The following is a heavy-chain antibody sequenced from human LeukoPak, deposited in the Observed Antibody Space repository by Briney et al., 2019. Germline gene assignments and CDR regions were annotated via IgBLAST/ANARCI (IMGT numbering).Heavy chain of an antibody. CDR3: ARDGDSGYVPAPDYYYGMDV. J-gene: IGHJ6*02. Sequence: ASVKVSCKASGGTFSSYAISWVRQAPGQGLEWMGRIIPILGIANYAQKFQGRVTITADKSTSTAYMELSSLRSEDTAVYYCARDGDSGYVPAPDYYYGMDVWGQGTTVTVSS. D-gene: IGHD5-12*01. V-gene: IGHV1-69*04. CDR1: GGTFSSYA. CDR2: IIPILGIA.